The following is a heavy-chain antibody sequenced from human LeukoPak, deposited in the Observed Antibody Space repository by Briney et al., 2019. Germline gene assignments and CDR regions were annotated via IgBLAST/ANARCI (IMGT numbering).Heavy chain of an antibody. CDR3: ASVLLYGGNGDY. D-gene: IGHD4-23*01. CDR2: MSSSGSEI. Sequence: GGSLRLSCAASGFSIRDHYMSWIRQAPGKGLEWVSYMSSSGSEIYYADSVKGRFTISRDNAKNSLYLQMNSLRAEDTAVYYCASVLLYGGNGDYWGQGTLVTVSS. J-gene: IGHJ4*02. CDR1: GFSIRDHY. V-gene: IGHV3-11*04.